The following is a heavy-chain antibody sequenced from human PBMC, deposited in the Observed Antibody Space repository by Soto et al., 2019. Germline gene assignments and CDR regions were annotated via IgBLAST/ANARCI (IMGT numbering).Heavy chain of an antibody. CDR3: ARRRSDYELTNWGIDV. Sequence: EVQLVQSGAEVKKPGESLKISCKGSGYRFTNYWIAWVRQMPGKGLEWMGIIYPGDSDTRYSPSFQSQVTILADNSISTAHLQWSSLKASDTAMYYCARRRSDYELTNWGIDVGGQGTTVTVSS. CDR2: IYPGDSDT. D-gene: IGHD1-26*01. J-gene: IGHJ6*02. CDR1: GYRFTNYW. V-gene: IGHV5-51*01.